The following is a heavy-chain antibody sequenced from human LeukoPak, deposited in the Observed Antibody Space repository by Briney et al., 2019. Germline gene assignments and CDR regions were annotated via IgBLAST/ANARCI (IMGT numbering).Heavy chain of an antibody. CDR2: ISWNSGNI. CDR3: AKDSGSGSYDAFDI. J-gene: IGHJ3*02. V-gene: IGHV3-9*03. D-gene: IGHD1-26*01. Sequence: GGSLRLSCAASGFTFDDYAMHWVRQAPGKGLEWVSGISWNSGNIGYADSVKGRFTISRDNAKNSPYLQMNSLRAEDMALYYCAKDSGSGSYDAFDIWGQGTMVTVSS. CDR1: GFTFDDYA.